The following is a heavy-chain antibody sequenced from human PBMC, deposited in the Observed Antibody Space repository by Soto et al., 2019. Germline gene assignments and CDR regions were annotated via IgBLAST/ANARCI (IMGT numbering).Heavy chain of an antibody. D-gene: IGHD3-22*01. Sequence: GESLKISCKGSGYSFTSYWIGWVRQMPGKGLEWMGIIYPGDSDTRYSPSFQGQVTISADKSISTAYLQWSSLKASDTAMYYCATGKVITDHRAAFDIWGQGTMVTVSS. CDR3: ATGKVITDHRAAFDI. J-gene: IGHJ3*02. CDR1: GYSFTSYW. CDR2: IYPGDSDT. V-gene: IGHV5-51*01.